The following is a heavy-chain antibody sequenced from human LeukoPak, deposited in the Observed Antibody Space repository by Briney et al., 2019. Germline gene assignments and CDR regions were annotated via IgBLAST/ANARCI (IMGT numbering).Heavy chain of an antibody. Sequence: GGSLRLSCAASGFTFSSYWVQWVRQAPGKGLVWVSRINSDGSSLSCADSVKGRFTISRDNAKNTVYLQMNSLRAEDTAVYYCARSRYTGSHFDYWGQGTLVTVSS. CDR2: INSDGSSL. CDR1: GFTFSSYW. D-gene: IGHD1-26*01. CDR3: ARSRYTGSHFDY. J-gene: IGHJ4*02. V-gene: IGHV3-74*01.